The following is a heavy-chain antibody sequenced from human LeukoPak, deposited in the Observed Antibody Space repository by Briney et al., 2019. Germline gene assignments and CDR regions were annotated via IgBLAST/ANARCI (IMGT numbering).Heavy chain of an antibody. V-gene: IGHV1-18*01. Sequence: ASVNVSCKASGCSFTSYGIIWVRQAPGQGLEWMGWISPYNGNTNYAQKLQGRVTMTTDTSTSTAYMELRSLRSDDTAVYYCASCHCTNGVCYGECEYFQHWGQGTLVTVSS. D-gene: IGHD2-8*01. CDR1: GCSFTSYG. CDR2: ISPYNGNT. CDR3: ASCHCTNGVCYGECEYFQH. J-gene: IGHJ1*01.